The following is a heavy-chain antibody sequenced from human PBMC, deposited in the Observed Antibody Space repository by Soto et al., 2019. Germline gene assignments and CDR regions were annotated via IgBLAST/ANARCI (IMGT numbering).Heavy chain of an antibody. CDR2: ISYDGSNK. Sequence: QVQLVESGGGVVQPGRSLRLSCAASGFTFSSYAMHWVRQAPGKGLEWVAVISYDGSNKYYAESVKGRFTISRDNSKNTMYLQMNSLIAEDTAVYYCAKDRRPNYYYGMDVWGQGTKVTVSS. CDR3: AKDRRPNYYYGMDV. CDR1: GFTFSSYA. V-gene: IGHV3-30*18. J-gene: IGHJ6*02. D-gene: IGHD6-25*01.